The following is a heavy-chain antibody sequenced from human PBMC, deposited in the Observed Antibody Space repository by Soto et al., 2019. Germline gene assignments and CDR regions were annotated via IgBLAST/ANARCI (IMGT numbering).Heavy chain of an antibody. CDR1: GGTFSSYA. CDR3: ARGPSYYYDSSGYYRFDY. J-gene: IGHJ4*02. D-gene: IGHD3-22*01. Sequence: SVKVSCKASGGTFSSYAISWVRQAPGQGLEWMGGIIPIFGTANYAQKFQGRVTITADESTSTAYMELSSLRSEDTAVYYCARGPSYYYDSSGYYRFDYWGQGTLVTVSS. V-gene: IGHV1-69*13. CDR2: IIPIFGTA.